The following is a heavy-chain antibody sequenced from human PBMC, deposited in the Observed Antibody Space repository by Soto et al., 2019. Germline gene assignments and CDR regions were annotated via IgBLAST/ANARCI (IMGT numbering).Heavy chain of an antibody. V-gene: IGHV4-34*01. D-gene: IGHD1-1*01. J-gene: IGHJ4*02. Sequence: SETLSLTCTVSGGSFSGYFWTRIRQPPGKGLEWLAEINHSGITNYNPSVESRVSMSVDTSKNQFSLRLYSVTAADTAVYYCVRGPYNYNSRYFDYWGQGTLVTV. CDR2: INHSGIT. CDR1: GGSFSGYF. CDR3: VRGPYNYNSRYFDY.